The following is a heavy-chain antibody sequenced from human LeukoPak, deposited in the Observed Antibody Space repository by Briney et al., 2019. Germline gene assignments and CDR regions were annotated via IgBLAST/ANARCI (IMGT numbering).Heavy chain of an antibody. CDR1: YYTFTSYG. V-gene: IGHV1-18*01. CDR3: PRSDYDTSGYFTY. CDR2: ISAYNGNT. D-gene: IGHD3-22*01. J-gene: IGHJ4*02. Sequence: ASLKVSCKAFYYTFTSYGVSWVRQAPGQGFEWMGWISAYNGNTNYAQNLQDRVTMTTDTSTSTAYMELRSLRSDDTALYFCPRSDYDTSGYFTYWGQATLVTVSS.